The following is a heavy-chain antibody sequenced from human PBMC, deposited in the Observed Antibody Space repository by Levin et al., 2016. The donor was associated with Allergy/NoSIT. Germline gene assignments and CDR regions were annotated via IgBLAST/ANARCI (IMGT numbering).Heavy chain of an antibody. V-gene: IGHV3-23*01. Sequence: GESLKISCAASGFTFTNYAMTWVRQAPGKGLEWVSFIRGGGAGTLYRDSVKGRFTISRDNSKDTLYLQMNSLRAEDTAVYYCAKSESSYGNDASDLWGQGTMVTVSS. J-gene: IGHJ3*01. CDR3: AKSESSYGNDASDL. CDR1: GFTFTNYA. CDR2: IRGGGAGT. D-gene: IGHD5-18*01.